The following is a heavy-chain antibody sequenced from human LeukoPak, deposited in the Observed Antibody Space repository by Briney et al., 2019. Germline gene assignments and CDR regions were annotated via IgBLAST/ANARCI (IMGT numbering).Heavy chain of an antibody. CDR1: GFTFSSYA. CDR3: ARDAHTGSGTYWGGVDYYYGLDV. V-gene: IGHV3-66*01. J-gene: IGHJ6*02. CDR2: VYGGDTT. Sequence: SGGSLRLSCAASGFTFSSYAMHWVRQAPGKGLEWVSVVYGGDTTYYADSVQGRFTISRDNSKNTLYLQMNSLRAEDTAVYYCARDAHTGSGTYWGGVDYYYGLDVWGQGTTVIVSS. D-gene: IGHD3-10*01.